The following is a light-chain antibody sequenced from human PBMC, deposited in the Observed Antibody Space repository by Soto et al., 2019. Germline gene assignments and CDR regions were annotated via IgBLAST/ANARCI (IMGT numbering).Light chain of an antibody. V-gene: IGKV3-20*01. CDR1: QSFSSSY. J-gene: IGKJ1*01. CDR3: QQYGSSPRT. CDR2: GTS. Sequence: DIVLTQSPDTLSLSPGERATLSCRASQSFSSSYLAWYQQRPGQPPRLLIYGTSKRATGIPDRFSGSGFDKDFTLTISRLDPEDFAVYYCQQYGSSPRTFGQGTKVDIK.